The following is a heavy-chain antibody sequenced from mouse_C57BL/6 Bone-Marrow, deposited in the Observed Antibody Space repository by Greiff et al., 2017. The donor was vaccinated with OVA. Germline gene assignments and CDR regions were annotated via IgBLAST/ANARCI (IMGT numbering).Heavy chain of an antibody. CDR2: IYPGDGDT. Sequence: QVQLQQSGAELVKPGASVKISCKASGYAFSSYWMNWVKQRPGKGLEWIGQIYPGDGDTNYNGKFKGKATLTADKSSSTAYMQLSSLTSEDSAVYFCARSKDLDGYYSYWGQGTLVTVSA. J-gene: IGHJ3*01. CDR3: ARSKDLDGYYSY. CDR1: GYAFSSYW. V-gene: IGHV1-80*01. D-gene: IGHD2-3*01.